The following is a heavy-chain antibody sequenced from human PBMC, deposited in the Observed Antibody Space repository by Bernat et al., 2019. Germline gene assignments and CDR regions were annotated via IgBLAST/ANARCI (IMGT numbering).Heavy chain of an antibody. D-gene: IGHD3-10*01. J-gene: IGHJ4*02. CDR1: GFTFSSYA. Sequence: EVQLLESGGGLVQPGGSLRLSCAASGFTFSSYAMSWVRQAPGKGLEWVSVIYSGGSTYYADSVKGRFTISRDNSKNTLYLQMNSLRAEDTAVYYCARSIILSYWGQGTLVTVSS. CDR3: ARSIILSY. CDR2: IYSGGST. V-gene: IGHV3-23*03.